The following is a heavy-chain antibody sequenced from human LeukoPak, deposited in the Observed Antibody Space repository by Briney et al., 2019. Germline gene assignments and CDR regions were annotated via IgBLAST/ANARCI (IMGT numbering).Heavy chain of an antibody. CDR1: GGSFSGYY. CDR3: AGATDPNSSGPSSCFDY. Sequence: SETLSLTCAVYGGSFSGYYWSWIRQPPGKGLEWIGEINHSGSTNYNPSLKSRVTISVDTSKNQFSLKLSSVTAADTAVYYCAGATDPNSSGPSSCFDYWGQGTLVTVSS. D-gene: IGHD6-19*01. V-gene: IGHV4-34*01. J-gene: IGHJ4*02. CDR2: INHSGST.